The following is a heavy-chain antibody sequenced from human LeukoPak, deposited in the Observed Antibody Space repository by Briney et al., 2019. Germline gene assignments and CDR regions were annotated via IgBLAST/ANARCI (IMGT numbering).Heavy chain of an antibody. CDR3: ATHNWNDAYYYYGMDV. Sequence: ASVKVSCKVSGYTLTELSMHWVRQAPGKGLEWMGGFDPEDGETIYAQKFQGRVTMTEDTSTDTAYMELSSLRAEDTAVYYCATHNWNDAYYYYGMDVWGQGTTVTVSS. CDR2: FDPEDGET. D-gene: IGHD1-1*01. J-gene: IGHJ6*02. V-gene: IGHV1-24*01. CDR1: GYTLTELS.